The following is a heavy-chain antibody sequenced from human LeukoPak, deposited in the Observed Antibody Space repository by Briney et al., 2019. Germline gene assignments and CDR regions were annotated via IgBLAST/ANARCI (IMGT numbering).Heavy chain of an antibody. J-gene: IGHJ4*02. Sequence: GGSLRLSCAASGFTFSSYSMNWVRQAPGKGLEWVSSINILSNYIYYADSVKGRFTISRDNAKNSLYLQMNSLRAEDTAVYYCARDSHSSSWYSEFDCWGQGTLVTVSS. D-gene: IGHD6-13*01. CDR2: INILSNYI. V-gene: IGHV3-21*01. CDR1: GFTFSSYS. CDR3: ARDSHSSSWYSEFDC.